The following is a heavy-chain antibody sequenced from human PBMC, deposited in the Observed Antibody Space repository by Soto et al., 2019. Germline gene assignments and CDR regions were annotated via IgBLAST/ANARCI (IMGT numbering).Heavy chain of an antibody. Sequence: SETLSLTCAVSGGSISSSNWWSWVRQPPGKGLEWIGEIYHSGSTNYNPSLKSRVTISVDKSKNQFSLKLSSVTAADTAVYYCARARGNLYSYSTLLDYWGQGTLVTVSS. CDR3: ARARGNLYSYSTLLDY. J-gene: IGHJ4*02. CDR2: IYHSGST. V-gene: IGHV4-4*02. D-gene: IGHD5-18*01. CDR1: GGSISSSNW.